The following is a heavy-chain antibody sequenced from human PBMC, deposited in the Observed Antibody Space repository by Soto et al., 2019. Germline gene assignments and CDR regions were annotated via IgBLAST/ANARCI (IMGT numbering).Heavy chain of an antibody. V-gene: IGHV1-18*04. D-gene: IGHD2-8*01. CDR3: ARDPYCINDVCYAGNWLDP. CDR2: INAHNGNT. Sequence: QVQLLQSGAVVKTPGASVKVSCKASGYTFTGYGIRWVRQAPGQGLEWMGWINAHNGNTNYAKKFQGRVTMTTDTSTSTAYMELRSLRSDDTAVYYCARDPYCINDVCYAGNWLDPWGQGTLVTVSS. J-gene: IGHJ5*02. CDR1: GYTFTGYG.